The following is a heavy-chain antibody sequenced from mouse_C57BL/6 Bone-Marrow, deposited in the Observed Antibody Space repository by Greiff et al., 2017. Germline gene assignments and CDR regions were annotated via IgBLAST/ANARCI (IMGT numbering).Heavy chain of an antibody. V-gene: IGHV1-69*01. CDR1: GYTFTSYW. J-gene: IGHJ3*01. Sequence: QVQLQQPGAELVMPGASVKLSCKASGYTFTSYWMHWVKQRPGQGLEWIGEIDPSDSYTNYNQKFKVKSTLTVDKSSSTAYMQLSSLTSEDSAVYYCARRSSGFPGFAYWGQGTLVTVSA. CDR2: IDPSDSYT. D-gene: IGHD3-2*02. CDR3: ARRSSGFPGFAY.